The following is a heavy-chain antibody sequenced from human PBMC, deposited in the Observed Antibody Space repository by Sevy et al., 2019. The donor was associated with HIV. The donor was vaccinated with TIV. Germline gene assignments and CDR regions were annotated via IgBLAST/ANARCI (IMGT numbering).Heavy chain of an antibody. CDR2: IHHRGST. V-gene: IGHV4-34*01. CDR1: GASFRNFY. CDR3: ARGRPLSEFDSSAYFFDA. Sequence: SETLSLTCAVYGASFRNFYWSWIRQSPGKGLEWIGEIHHRGSTNFNPSLESRVTMSEDRSKSQCSLNLRSVTAADTAVYYCARGRPLSEFDSSAYFFDAWGPGTLVTVSS. D-gene: IGHD3-22*01. J-gene: IGHJ4*02.